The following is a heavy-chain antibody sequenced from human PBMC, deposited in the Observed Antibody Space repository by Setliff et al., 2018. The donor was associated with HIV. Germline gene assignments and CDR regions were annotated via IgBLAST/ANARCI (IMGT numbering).Heavy chain of an antibody. CDR2: INHSGIT. CDR1: GGSFSGYY. J-gene: IGHJ5*02. V-gene: IGHV4-34*01. D-gene: IGHD3-3*01. CDR3: AREQLYYNFWSGYYSNWFDP. Sequence: SETLSLTCAVYGGSFSGYYWDLIRQPPGKGLEWSGEINHSGITNYNPSLKSRVTISVDTSKNHFSLKLSSVTAADTDVYYCAREQLYYNFWSGYYSNWFDPWGQGTLVTVSS.